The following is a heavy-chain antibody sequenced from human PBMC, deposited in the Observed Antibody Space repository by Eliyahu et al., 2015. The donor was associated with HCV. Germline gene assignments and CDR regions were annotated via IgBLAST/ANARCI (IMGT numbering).Heavy chain of an antibody. CDR2: INPKSAAA. CDR3: VRVHRLXWPYHWFDH. D-gene: IGHD2-2*01. Sequence: VQLVQPGAEVKKPGASVRVSCKASGYTFIDYYINWVRQAPGQGLEWVGYINPKSAAAYYAQKFQGXVTMTRDTSTSTSYMXLSSLNSDDTAIFYXVRVHRLXWPYHWFDHWGQGTLVTVSS. V-gene: IGHV1-2*02. CDR1: GYTFIDYY. J-gene: IGHJ5*02.